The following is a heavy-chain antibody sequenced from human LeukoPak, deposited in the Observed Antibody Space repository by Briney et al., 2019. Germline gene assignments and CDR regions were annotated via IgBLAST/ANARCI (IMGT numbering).Heavy chain of an antibody. CDR3: AKEYEIFVGAFDI. Sequence: GGSLRLSCVAPGFTLRNYGMHWVRQAPGKGLERVAVLWKDGSNNFYADSVKGRFRFSRDNSKDMLYLQMNSLRAEDTAVYYCAKEYEIFVGAFDIWGQGTMVTVSS. J-gene: IGHJ3*02. D-gene: IGHD3-9*01. V-gene: IGHV3-33*06. CDR2: LWKDGSNN. CDR1: GFTLRNYG.